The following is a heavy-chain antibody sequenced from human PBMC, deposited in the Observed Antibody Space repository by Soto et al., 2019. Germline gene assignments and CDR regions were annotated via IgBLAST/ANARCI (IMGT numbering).Heavy chain of an antibody. CDR1: GFSFSNYV. V-gene: IGHV3-30-3*01. Sequence: PGGSLRLASAASGFSFSNYVLHGFRQATGKGLEWVAAISYDASNKYSADSVKGRFTISRDNSKNTLYLQMNSLRAEDTAVYYCANPYYYGSGRGPDDAFDIWGQGTMVTVSS. J-gene: IGHJ3*02. D-gene: IGHD3-10*01. CDR2: ISYDASNK. CDR3: ANPYYYGSGRGPDDAFDI.